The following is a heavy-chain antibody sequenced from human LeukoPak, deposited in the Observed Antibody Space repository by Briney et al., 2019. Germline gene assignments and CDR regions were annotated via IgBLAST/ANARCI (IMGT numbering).Heavy chain of an antibody. CDR1: GYTFTSYD. D-gene: IGHD6-6*01. CDR3: ARRGRAARGFDP. Sequence: ASVKVSCKASGYTFTSYDINWVRQATGQGLEWMGWMNPNSGNTGYAQKFQGRVTITRNTSISTAYMELSSLRSEDTAVYYCARRGRAARGFDPWAQGTLVTVSS. CDR2: MNPNSGNT. J-gene: IGHJ5*02. V-gene: IGHV1-8*03.